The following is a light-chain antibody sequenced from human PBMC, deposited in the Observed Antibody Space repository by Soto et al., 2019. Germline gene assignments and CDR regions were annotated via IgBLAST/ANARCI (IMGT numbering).Light chain of an antibody. V-gene: IGKV1-39*01. CDR1: HTIDNY. Sequence: DMQMTQSPSSLSASVGDRVTITCRPSHTIDNYLNWYQHKPGKAPKLLIYGASTLQSGVSSRFTGSASGTDFTLTIDTLQAEDFATYYCQQTYTIPFAFGQGTKLEI. CDR3: QQTYTIPFA. J-gene: IGKJ2*01. CDR2: GAS.